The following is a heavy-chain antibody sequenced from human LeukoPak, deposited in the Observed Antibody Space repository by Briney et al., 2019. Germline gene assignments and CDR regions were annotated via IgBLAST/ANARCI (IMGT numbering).Heavy chain of an antibody. V-gene: IGHV4-39*01. CDR1: AGSLSSSSSY. J-gene: IGHJ3*02. CDR3: ARHFDRDGYKSNAFDI. Sequence: PSQTLSLACTVSAGSLSSSSSYCGWIRQPAGSGLEWIGSMYYSGSTYYNASLRSRLTISVDTSKNQFSLKLSSVTAADTAVYYCARHFDRDGYKSNAFDIWGQGTMVTVSS. CDR2: MYYSGST. D-gene: IGHD5-24*01.